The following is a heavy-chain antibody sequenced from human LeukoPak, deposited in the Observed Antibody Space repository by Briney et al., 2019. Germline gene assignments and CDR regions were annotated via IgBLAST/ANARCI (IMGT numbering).Heavy chain of an antibody. CDR3: AKGIVPAPNGAFEI. V-gene: IGHV3-23*01. Sequence: VQPGGSLRLSCAASGFTFSTYAMSWVRQAPGKGLEWVSSISGGGGSTYYAGSVKGRFTISRDNSKNTLYLQMNSLRAEDTAVYYCAKGIVPAPNGAFEIWGQGTMVTVSS. J-gene: IGHJ3*02. D-gene: IGHD2-2*01. CDR1: GFTFSTYA. CDR2: ISGGGGST.